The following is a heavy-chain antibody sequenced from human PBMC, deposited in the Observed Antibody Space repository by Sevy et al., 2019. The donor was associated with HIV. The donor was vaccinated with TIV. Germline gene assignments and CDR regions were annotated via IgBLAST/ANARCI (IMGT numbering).Heavy chain of an antibody. CDR2: ISYDGSNK. D-gene: IGHD3-22*01. CDR1: GFIFSNYA. J-gene: IGHJ4*02. CDR3: ARDPTFSSDTRGYYPFDS. V-gene: IGHV3-30*04. Sequence: GGSLRLSCAASGFIFSNYAIHWVRRAPGKGLEWVAVISYDGSNKHYAASVKGRFTISTDNSRNTLFLQMNSLRLDDTAVYYCARDPTFSSDTRGYYPFDSWGQGTLVTVSS.